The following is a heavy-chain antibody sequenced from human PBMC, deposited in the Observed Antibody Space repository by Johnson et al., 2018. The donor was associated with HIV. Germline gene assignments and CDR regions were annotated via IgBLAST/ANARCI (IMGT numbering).Heavy chain of an antibody. D-gene: IGHD1-1*01. V-gene: IGHV3-30-3*01. J-gene: IGHJ3*02. CDR1: GFTFSSYA. Sequence: VQLVESGGGLVQPGGSLRLSCAASGFTFSSYAMHWVRQAPGKGLEWVAVISYDGSNKYYADSVKGRFTISRDNSKNTLYLHMNSLRAEDTAVYYCARDLRTTGAFDIWGQGTMVTVSS. CDR3: ARDLRTTGAFDI. CDR2: ISYDGSNK.